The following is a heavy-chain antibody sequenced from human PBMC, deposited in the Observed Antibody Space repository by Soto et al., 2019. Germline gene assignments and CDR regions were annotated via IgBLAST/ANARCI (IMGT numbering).Heavy chain of an antibody. CDR2: ISSRDAM. J-gene: IGHJ6*02. CDR1: GFRFTDYY. D-gene: IGHD3-22*01. Sequence: QVQLVESGGGLVKPGRSLRLSCAASGFRFTDYYMTWIRQAPGKGLGGVSSISSRDAMYYAGSVEGRFTISGDNDNNLLFLQLDNLRVEDTAVYYCVSDTDSSAYYGMDVCGQGTTVTVSS. CDR3: VSDTDSSAYYGMDV. V-gene: IGHV3-11*01.